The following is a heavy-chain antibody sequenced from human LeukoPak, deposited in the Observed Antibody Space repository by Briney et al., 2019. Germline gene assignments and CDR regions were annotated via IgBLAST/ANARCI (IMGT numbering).Heavy chain of an antibody. CDR1: GGSISSYY. Sequence: PSETLSLTCTVSGGSISSYYWSWIRQPPGKGLEWIGYIYYSGSTNYNPSLKSRVTISVDTSKNQFSLKLTSVTAADTAVYYCARSYGSKVIGSLGWFDPWGQGTLVTVSS. V-gene: IGHV4-59*01. CDR3: ARSYGSKVIGSLGWFDP. CDR2: IYYSGST. D-gene: IGHD3-10*01. J-gene: IGHJ5*02.